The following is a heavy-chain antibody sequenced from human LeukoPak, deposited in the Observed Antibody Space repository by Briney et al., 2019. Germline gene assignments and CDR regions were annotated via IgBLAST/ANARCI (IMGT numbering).Heavy chain of an antibody. V-gene: IGHV3-74*03. Sequence: GGSLRLSREGSGFTFSTSWMHWVRQAPGKGLVWVSRIDSDGSRITYADSVKGRFTISRDNAKNTVYLQMSSLRAEDTAVYYCARGRSGSYGFFDYWSLGNLVTVSS. CDR1: GFTFSTSW. CDR2: IDSDGSRI. CDR3: ARGRSGSYGFFDY. J-gene: IGHJ4*02. D-gene: IGHD3-10*01.